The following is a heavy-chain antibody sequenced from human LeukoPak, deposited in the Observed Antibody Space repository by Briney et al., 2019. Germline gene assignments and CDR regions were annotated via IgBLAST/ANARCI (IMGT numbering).Heavy chain of an antibody. Sequence: GGSLRLSCAASGFTFTSYPMHWVRQPPGKGLEWLTSISYDGNEKYYTDSVKGRFTISRDNSKNTLYLQMNSLRAEDTAVYYCAGKDYYFDYWGQGTLVTVSS. CDR2: ISYDGNEK. D-gene: IGHD3/OR15-3a*01. J-gene: IGHJ4*02. V-gene: IGHV3-30*04. CDR3: AGKDYYFDY. CDR1: GFTFTSYP.